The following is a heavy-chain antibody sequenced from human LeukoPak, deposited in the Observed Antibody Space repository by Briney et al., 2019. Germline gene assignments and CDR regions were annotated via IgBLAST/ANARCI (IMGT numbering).Heavy chain of an antibody. CDR2: INHSGST. J-gene: IGHJ4*02. Sequence: PSETPSLTCAVYGGSFSGYYWSWIRQPPGKGLEWIGEINHSGSTNYSPSLKSRVTISVDTSKNQFSLKLSSVTAADTAVYYCARAHYVVGYYFDYWGQGTLVTVSS. V-gene: IGHV4-34*01. CDR1: GGSFSGYY. D-gene: IGHD3-10*02. CDR3: ARAHYVVGYYFDY.